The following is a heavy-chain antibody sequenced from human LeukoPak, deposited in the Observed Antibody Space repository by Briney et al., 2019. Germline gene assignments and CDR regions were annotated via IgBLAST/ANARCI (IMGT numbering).Heavy chain of an antibody. V-gene: IGHV4-30-4*01. CDR2: IYYSGST. D-gene: IGHD1-26*01. CDR1: GDSISSGDYY. CDR3: AKGEPTYSGSCYFDY. J-gene: IGHJ4*01. Sequence: SETLSLTCTVSGDSISSGDYYWGWIRQPPGKGLESIGFIYYSGSTFYNPSLKSRVTVSLDTSKNQFFLRLSSVTAADTAMYYCAKGEPTYSGSCYFDYWGHGSLVTVSS.